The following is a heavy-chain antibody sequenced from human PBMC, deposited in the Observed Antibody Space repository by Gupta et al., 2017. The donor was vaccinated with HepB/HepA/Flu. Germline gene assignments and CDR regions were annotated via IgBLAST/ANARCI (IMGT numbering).Heavy chain of an antibody. V-gene: IGHV4-59*01. CDR1: GASISSAY. CDR3: ARAVSVGWFDP. CDR2: MYYNGRT. D-gene: IGHD4-17*01. Sequence: QVQLQESGPGLVKPSETLTLTCTVSGASISSAYWTWIRQTPQKGLEWIGYMYYNGRTKYNPSLEGRVTISFDSSKNQFSLMLTSVTAADSAQYFCARAVSVGWFDPWGQGTQVTVSS. J-gene: IGHJ5*02.